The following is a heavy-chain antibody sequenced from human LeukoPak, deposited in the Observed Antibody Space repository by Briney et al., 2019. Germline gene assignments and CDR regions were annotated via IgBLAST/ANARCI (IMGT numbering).Heavy chain of an antibody. D-gene: IGHD6-13*01. Sequence: PGGSLRLSCAASGFTFSRYSMNWVRQAPGQRPEWVSYISHSGYTIQYADSVKGRFTISRDNSKNTLYLQMNSLRAEDTAVYYCARDLRWKYSSSWYGKVYWGQGTLVTVSS. CDR2: ISHSGYTI. CDR1: GFTFSRYS. J-gene: IGHJ4*02. V-gene: IGHV3-48*01. CDR3: ARDLRWKYSSSWYGKVY.